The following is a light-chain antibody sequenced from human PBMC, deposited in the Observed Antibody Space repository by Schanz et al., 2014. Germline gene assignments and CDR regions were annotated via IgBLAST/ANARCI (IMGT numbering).Light chain of an antibody. Sequence: QSVLTQPPSASGSPGQSVTISCTGTSSDVGGYNYVSWHQQHPGKAPKLMIYEVSKRHSGVPDRFSGSKSGNTASLTVSGLQDEDEADYYCSSYAGSNKFVVFGGGTKRTVL. J-gene: IGLJ2*01. CDR3: SSYAGSNKFVV. V-gene: IGLV2-8*01. CDR1: SSDVGGYNY. CDR2: EVS.